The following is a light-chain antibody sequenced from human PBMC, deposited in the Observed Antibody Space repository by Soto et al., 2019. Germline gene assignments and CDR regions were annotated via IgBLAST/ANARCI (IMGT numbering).Light chain of an antibody. V-gene: IGLV3-1*01. CDR1: KLGDKY. Sequence: SYELTQPPSVSVSPGQTASITCSGDKLGDKYACWYQQKPGQSPVLVIYQDSKRPSGIPERFSGSNSGNTATLTISGTQAMDEADYYCQAWDSSTREVVFGGGTKLTVL. J-gene: IGLJ2*01. CDR2: QDS. CDR3: QAWDSSTREVV.